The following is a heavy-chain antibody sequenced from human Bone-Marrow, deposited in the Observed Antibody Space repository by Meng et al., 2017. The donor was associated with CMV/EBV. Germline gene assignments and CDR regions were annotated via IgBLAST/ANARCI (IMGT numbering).Heavy chain of an antibody. V-gene: IGHV3-7*01. CDR2: IKQDGSEK. J-gene: IGHJ4*02. Sequence: GESLKISCAASGFTFSDYYMSWIRQAPGKGLEWVGNIKQDGSEKYYVSSVKGRFTISRDNAKNSLYLQLNSLRADDTAVYYCAREHRLPIPPDLDYWGLGTLVTVSS. CDR1: GFTFSDYY. CDR3: AREHRLPIPPDLDY. D-gene: IGHD2-2*01.